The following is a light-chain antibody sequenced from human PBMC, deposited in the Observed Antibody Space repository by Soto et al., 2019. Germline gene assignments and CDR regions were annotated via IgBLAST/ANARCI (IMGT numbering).Light chain of an antibody. J-gene: IGLJ2*01. CDR1: SSNVGSYIL. CDR3: CSYAGSSTYV. V-gene: IGLV2-23*01. CDR2: EAS. Sequence: ALTQPASVSGSPGQSITISCTGTSSNVGSYILVSWYQQHPGKAPKLMIYEASKRPSGVSNRFSGSKSGNTASLTISGLQAEDEADYYCCSYAGSSTYVFGGGTKLTVL.